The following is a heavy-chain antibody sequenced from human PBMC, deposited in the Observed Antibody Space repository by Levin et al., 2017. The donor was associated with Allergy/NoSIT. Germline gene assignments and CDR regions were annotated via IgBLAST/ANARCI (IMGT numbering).Heavy chain of an antibody. J-gene: IGHJ4*02. D-gene: IGHD4-17*01. CDR3: AKDGDLTVTTYYPTSNDY. CDR2: ISGSGGST. V-gene: IGHV3-23*01. Sequence: GESLKISCAASGFTFSSYAMSWVRQAPGKGLEWVSAISGSGGSTYYADSVKGRFTISRDNSKNTLYLQMNSLRAEDTAVYYCAKDGDLTVTTYYPTSNDYWGQGTLVTVSS. CDR1: GFTFSSYA.